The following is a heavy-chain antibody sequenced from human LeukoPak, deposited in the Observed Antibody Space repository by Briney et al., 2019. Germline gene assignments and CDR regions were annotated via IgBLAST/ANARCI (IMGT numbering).Heavy chain of an antibody. D-gene: IGHD3-10*01. V-gene: IGHV3-7*01. Sequence: GGSLRLSCAASGFTFSSYWMRWVRQAPGNGLEWVANIKQDGSEKYYVASVKGRFTISRDNAKNSLYLQMNSLRAEDTDVYYCARGQKLLWFGEAFDYWGQGTLVTVSS. CDR3: ARGQKLLWFGEAFDY. CDR1: GFTFSSYW. CDR2: IKQDGSEK. J-gene: IGHJ4*02.